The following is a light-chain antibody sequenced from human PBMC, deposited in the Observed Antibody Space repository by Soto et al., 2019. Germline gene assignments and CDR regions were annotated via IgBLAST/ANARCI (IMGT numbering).Light chain of an antibody. V-gene: IGKV1-39*01. CDR3: QQSYIPTYT. Sequence: DIQMTQSPSSLSASVGDTVTITCRASQSISFHLNWYQQKPGKVPKLLIYAASNLQSGFSSSFSGGGSETDIALTISSLQPEDFAISSCQQSYIPTYTFGQGTKLQIK. J-gene: IGKJ2*01. CDR2: AAS. CDR1: QSISFH.